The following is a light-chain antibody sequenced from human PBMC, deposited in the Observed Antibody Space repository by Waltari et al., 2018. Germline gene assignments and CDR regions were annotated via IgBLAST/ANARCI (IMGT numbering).Light chain of an antibody. CDR2: CAS. CDR3: QQFNDWPRT. J-gene: IGKJ1*01. V-gene: IGKV3-15*01. Sequence: EVVMTQSPATLSVSPGGRATLSCRASWSISINLVWYQQRPGQAPRLLIYCASTRATDIPARFSGSGSGTEFTLTISSLQSEDAAVYYCQQFNDWPRTFGQGTKVEVK. CDR1: WSISIN.